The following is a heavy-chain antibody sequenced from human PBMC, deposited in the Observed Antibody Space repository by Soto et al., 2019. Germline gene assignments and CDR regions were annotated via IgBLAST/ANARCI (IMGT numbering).Heavy chain of an antibody. V-gene: IGHV4-34*01. Sequence: QVQLQQWGAGLLKPSETLSLTCAVYGGSFSGYYWSWIRQPPGKGLEWIGEINHSGSTNYNPSLKGRVTISVDTSKNQFSLKLSSVTAADTAVYYCARGPRITMVRGFYYYGMDVWGQGTTVTVSS. D-gene: IGHD3-10*01. CDR1: GGSFSGYY. CDR2: INHSGST. CDR3: ARGPRITMVRGFYYYGMDV. J-gene: IGHJ6*02.